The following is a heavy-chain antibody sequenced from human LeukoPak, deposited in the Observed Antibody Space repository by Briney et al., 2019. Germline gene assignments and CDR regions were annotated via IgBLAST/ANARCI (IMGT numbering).Heavy chain of an antibody. D-gene: IGHD2-2*02. V-gene: IGHV4-30-4*08. J-gene: IGHJ5*02. CDR2: IYYSGST. CDR3: ARDGESYCSSTSCYNSWFDP. Sequence: SQTLSLTCTVSGGSISSGDYYWSWIRQPPGKGLEWIGYIYYSGSTYYNPSLKSRVTISVDTSKNQFSLKLSSVTAADTAVYYCARDGESYCSSTSCYNSWFDPWGQGTLVTVSS. CDR1: GGSISSGDYY.